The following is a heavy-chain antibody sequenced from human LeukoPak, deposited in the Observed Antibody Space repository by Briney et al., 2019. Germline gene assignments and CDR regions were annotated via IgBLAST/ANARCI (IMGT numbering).Heavy chain of an antibody. Sequence: GRSLRLSCAASGFTFSSYAMHWVRQAPGKGLEWVAVISYDGSNKYYADSVKGRFTISRDNSKNTLYLQMNSLRAEDTAVYYCAKDRGIASGYFDYWGQGTLVTVSS. V-gene: IGHV3-30*04. CDR3: AKDRGIASGYFDY. J-gene: IGHJ4*02. D-gene: IGHD6-25*01. CDR1: GFTFSSYA. CDR2: ISYDGSNK.